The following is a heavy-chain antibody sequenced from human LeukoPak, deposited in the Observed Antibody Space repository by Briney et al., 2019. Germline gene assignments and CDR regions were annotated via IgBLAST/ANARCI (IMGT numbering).Heavy chain of an antibody. CDR1: GGTFSSYA. Sequence: SVKVSCKASGGTFSSYAISWVRQAPGQGLEWMGRIIPIFGIANYAQKFQGRVTITADKSTSTAYMELSSLRSEDTAVYYCARESVKYWEPGASDVMDVWGQGTTVTVSS. CDR3: ARESVKYWEPGASDVMDV. V-gene: IGHV1-69*04. CDR2: IIPIFGIA. J-gene: IGHJ6*02. D-gene: IGHD1-26*01.